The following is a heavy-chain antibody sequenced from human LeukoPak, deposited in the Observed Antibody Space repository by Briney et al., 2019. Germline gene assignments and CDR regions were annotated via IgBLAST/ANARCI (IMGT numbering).Heavy chain of an antibody. Sequence: ASVKVSCKASGGTFSSYAISWVRQAPGQGLEWMGRIIPILGIANYAQKFQGRVTITADKSTSTAYMELSSLRSEDTAVYYCAREGTRSYGSGSPQFAYWGQGALVTVSS. CDR3: AREGTRSYGSGSPQFAY. CDR1: GGTFSSYA. D-gene: IGHD3-10*01. J-gene: IGHJ4*02. CDR2: IIPILGIA. V-gene: IGHV1-69*04.